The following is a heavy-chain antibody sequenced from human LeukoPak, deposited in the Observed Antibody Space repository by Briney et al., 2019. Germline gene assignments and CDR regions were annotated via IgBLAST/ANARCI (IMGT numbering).Heavy chain of an antibody. CDR1: GGSISTYY. V-gene: IGHV4-59*01. J-gene: IGHJ4*02. CDR3: ARAHLHYGDSIHDLDY. Sequence: SETLSLTCTVSGGSISTYYWSWIRQPPGKALEWIGYIYYSGSTNYNPSLKSRVTISVDTSKKQFSLKLSSVTAADTAVYYCARAHLHYGDSIHDLDYWGQGTLVTVSS. CDR2: IYYSGST. D-gene: IGHD4-17*01.